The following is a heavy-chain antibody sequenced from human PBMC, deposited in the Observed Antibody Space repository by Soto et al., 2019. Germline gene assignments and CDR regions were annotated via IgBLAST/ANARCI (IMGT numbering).Heavy chain of an antibody. Sequence: SQTLSLTCAISGDSVSSNSAVWNWIRQSPSRGLEWLGRTYYRSKWYTDYAVSVKGRVTISLDMSKNQFSLKLSSVTASDSAVYYCARHPRSERGYTGYDGRYCSSGSCYPFDLWGQGTLVTVSS. CDR3: ARHPRSERGYTGYDGRYCSSGSCYPFDL. CDR1: GDSVSSNSAV. CDR2: TYYRSKWYT. D-gene: IGHD2-15*01. J-gene: IGHJ4*02. V-gene: IGHV6-1*01.